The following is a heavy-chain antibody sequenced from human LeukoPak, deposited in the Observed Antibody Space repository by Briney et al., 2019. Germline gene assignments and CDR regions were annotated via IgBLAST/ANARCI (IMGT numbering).Heavy chain of an antibody. V-gene: IGHV3-53*01. CDR3: ARNPFYGSGLGYFDL. D-gene: IGHD3-10*01. J-gene: IGHJ2*01. Sequence: GGSLRLSCAASGFTVSSNYMSWVRQAPGKGLEWVSIIYSGGSLYYADSVKGRFTISRDNSKNTLYLQMNSLRAEDTAVYYCARNPFYGSGLGYFDLWGRGTLVTVFS. CDR2: IYSGGSL. CDR1: GFTVSSNY.